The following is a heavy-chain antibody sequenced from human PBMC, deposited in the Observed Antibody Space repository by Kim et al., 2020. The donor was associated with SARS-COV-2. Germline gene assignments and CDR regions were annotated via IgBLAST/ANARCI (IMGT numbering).Heavy chain of an antibody. J-gene: IGHJ6*03. CDR2: ISSSSRYI. CDR3: ARDGSYYDFWSGYPYYYYYMDV. D-gene: IGHD3-3*01. V-gene: IGHV3-21*01. CDR1: GFTFSSYS. Sequence: GGSLRLSCAASGFTFSSYSMNWVRQAPGKGLEWVSSISSSSRYIYYADSVKGRFTISRDNAKNSLYLQMNSLRAEDTAVYYCARDGSYYDFWSGYPYYYYYMDVWGKGTTVTVSS.